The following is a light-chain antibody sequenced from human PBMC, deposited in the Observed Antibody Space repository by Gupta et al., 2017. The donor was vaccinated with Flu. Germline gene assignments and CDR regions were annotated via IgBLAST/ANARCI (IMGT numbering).Light chain of an antibody. Sequence: DIQMTQSPSYLSASVGDRITIPCRAGQSISSCLDWYQQKPGKSPKLLIYVASNWQSGVPARFSGSGSGTDFTLTISSVEPEDVGTYYCKQGHRTPTFGEGTKVEIK. J-gene: IGKJ2*01. CDR1: QSISSC. V-gene: IGKV1-39*01. CDR2: VAS. CDR3: KQGHRTPT.